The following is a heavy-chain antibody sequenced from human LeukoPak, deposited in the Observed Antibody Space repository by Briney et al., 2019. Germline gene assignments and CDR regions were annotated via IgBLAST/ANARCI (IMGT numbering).Heavy chain of an antibody. D-gene: IGHD3-22*01. CDR3: ARTLYYYASSGYKGGYFDY. CDR1: GGSISSYY. J-gene: IGHJ4*02. V-gene: IGHV4-4*07. CDR2: IYTSGST. Sequence: SETLSLTCTVSGGSISSYYWSWIRQPAGKGLEWIGRIYTSGSTNYNPSLKSRVTMSVDTSKNQFSLKLSSATAADTAVYYCARTLYYYASSGYKGGYFDYWGQGTLVTVSS.